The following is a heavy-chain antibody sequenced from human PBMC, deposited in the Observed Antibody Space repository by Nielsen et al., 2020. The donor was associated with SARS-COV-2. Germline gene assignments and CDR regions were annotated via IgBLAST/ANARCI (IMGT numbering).Heavy chain of an antibody. V-gene: IGHV3-7*01. CDR3: ARVGTDG. CDR2: IKQDGSEI. Sequence: GGSLRLSCAASGFMFTTYWMNWVRQAPGKGLEWVATIKQDGSEIFYVDSVKGRFTTSRDNAKNTLYLQMNSLRAEDSAVYYCARVGTDGWGQGTLVTVSS. CDR1: GFMFTTYW. J-gene: IGHJ4*02. D-gene: IGHD5-24*01.